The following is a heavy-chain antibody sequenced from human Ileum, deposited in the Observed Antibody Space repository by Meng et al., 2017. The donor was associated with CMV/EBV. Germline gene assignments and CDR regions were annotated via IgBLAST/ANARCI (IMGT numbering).Heavy chain of an antibody. J-gene: IGHJ4*02. CDR2: INLGASS. D-gene: IGHD3-3*01. Sequence: DSGQLRPPQNTPRVCAESVGPLSESKVRWSHKHLRKGLEWIGEINLGASSNYNPSLQSRVVISADRPRTQVCMQLTSVCAAHTAVNYCASSSPQRRFLAYWDQGCLVTVSS. CDR3: ASSSPQRRFLAY. CDR1: VGPLSESK. V-gene: IGHV4-34*09.